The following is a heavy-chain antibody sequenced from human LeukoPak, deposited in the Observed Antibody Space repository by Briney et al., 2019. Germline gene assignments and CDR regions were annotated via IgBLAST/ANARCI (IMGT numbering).Heavy chain of an antibody. Sequence: GGSLRLSCAASGFTFSSYAVSWVRKAPGKGLEWVSSISGSGVATYSADSVKGRFTISRDNSKNTLYLQMNSLRAEDTAVYYCAKDWGYSTSQGYYFDYWGQGTVVTVSS. CDR3: AKDWGYSTSQGYYFDY. CDR2: ISGSGVAT. V-gene: IGHV3-23*01. J-gene: IGHJ4*02. D-gene: IGHD6-13*01. CDR1: GFTFSSYA.